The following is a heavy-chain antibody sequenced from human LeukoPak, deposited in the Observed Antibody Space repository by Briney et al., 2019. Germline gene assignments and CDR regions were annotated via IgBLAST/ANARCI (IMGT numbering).Heavy chain of an antibody. Sequence: PGGSLRLSCAGSGFTFSNAWVSWVRQAPGKGLEWVGRIKSKADGGTTDYAAPVKGRFTISREDSKNTLYLQMNSLRAEDTAVYYCAKEGPYSSPRDYYYYMDVWGKGTTVTVSS. V-gene: IGHV3-15*01. CDR1: GFTFSNAW. CDR3: AKEGPYSSPRDYYYYMDV. J-gene: IGHJ6*03. D-gene: IGHD6-13*01. CDR2: IKSKADGGTT.